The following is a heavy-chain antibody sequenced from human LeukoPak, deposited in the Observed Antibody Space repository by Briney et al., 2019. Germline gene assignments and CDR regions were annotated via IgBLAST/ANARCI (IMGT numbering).Heavy chain of an antibody. CDR1: GYTFTSYD. V-gene: IGHV1-8*01. D-gene: IGHD6-13*01. Sequence: VSCKASGYTFTSYDINWVRQATGQGLEWMGWMNPNSGNTGYAQKFQGRVTMTRNTSISTAYMELSSLRSEDTAVYYCARGVAAAGRNWFDPWGQGTLVTVSS. CDR3: ARGVAAAGRNWFDP. CDR2: MNPNSGNT. J-gene: IGHJ5*02.